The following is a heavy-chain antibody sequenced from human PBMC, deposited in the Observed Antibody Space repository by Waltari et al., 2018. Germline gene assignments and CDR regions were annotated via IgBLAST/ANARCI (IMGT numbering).Heavy chain of an antibody. V-gene: IGHV3-21*01. CDR3: ARAWIAAAGLGFDP. D-gene: IGHD6-13*01. CDR2: ISSSSSYI. J-gene: IGHJ5*02. Sequence: EVQLVESGGGLVKPGGSLRLSCAASGFTFRSFRMNWARQAPGKGLEWVSSISSSSSYIYYADSVKGRFTISRDNAKNSLYLQMNSLRAEDTAVYYCARAWIAAAGLGFDPWGQGTLVTVSS. CDR1: GFTFRSFR.